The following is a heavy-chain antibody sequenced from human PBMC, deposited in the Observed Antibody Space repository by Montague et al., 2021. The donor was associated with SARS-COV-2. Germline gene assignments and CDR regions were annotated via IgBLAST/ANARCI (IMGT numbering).Heavy chain of an antibody. D-gene: IGHD3-3*01. J-gene: IGHJ4*02. CDR1: GGSTSSYY. CDR2: IYYSGST. Sequence: SETLSLTCTVSGGSTSSYYWSWIRQPPGKGLEWTGYIYYSGSTNYNPSLKSRVTISVDTSKNQFSLKLSSVTAADTAVYYCARQLAGFWSGYFDYWGQGTLVTVSS. V-gene: IGHV4-59*13. CDR3: ARQLAGFWSGYFDY.